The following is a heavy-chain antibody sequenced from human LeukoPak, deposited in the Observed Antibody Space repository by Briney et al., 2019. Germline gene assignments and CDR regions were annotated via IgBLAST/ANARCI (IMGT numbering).Heavy chain of an antibody. J-gene: IGHJ4*02. CDR1: GFTFSTYS. V-gene: IGHV3-21*01. D-gene: IGHD4-17*01. Sequence: GGALRLSCAASGFTFSTYSMNWVRQAPGKGLEWVSSIIGSSGYIYYADSVKGRFTISRDNAKNSLFLQMNSLRAEDTAMYYCARKIGDYKFDYWGQGTLVTVSS. CDR3: ARKIGDYKFDY. CDR2: IIGSSGYI.